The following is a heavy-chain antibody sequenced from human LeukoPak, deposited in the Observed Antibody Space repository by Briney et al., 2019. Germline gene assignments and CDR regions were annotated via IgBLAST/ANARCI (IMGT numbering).Heavy chain of an antibody. V-gene: IGHV1-2*07. Sequence: ASVKVSCKASGYTFTSYYIHWVRQAPGQGLEWMGWINPKNGGANYAPRFQGRVTMTRDRSISTVYMELSGLTSDDTAMYYCARASFWESPINWFDPWGQRTLVTVSS. J-gene: IGHJ5*02. D-gene: IGHD3-16*01. CDR3: ARASFWESPINWFDP. CDR2: INPKNGGA. CDR1: GYTFTSYY.